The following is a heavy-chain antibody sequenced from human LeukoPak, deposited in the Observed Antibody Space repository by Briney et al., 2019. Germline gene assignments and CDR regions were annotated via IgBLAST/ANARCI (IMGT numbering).Heavy chain of an antibody. CDR1: GFTFSSYW. V-gene: IGHV3-7*01. Sequence: PGGSLRLSCAASGFTFSSYWMSWVRQAPGKGLEWVANIKQDGSEKYYVDSVKGRFTISRDNAKNSLYLQMNSLRAEDTAVYYCARDSGRSGYYPSDYWGQGTLVTVSS. CDR3: ARDSGRSGYYPSDY. D-gene: IGHD3-3*01. CDR2: IKQDGSEK. J-gene: IGHJ4*02.